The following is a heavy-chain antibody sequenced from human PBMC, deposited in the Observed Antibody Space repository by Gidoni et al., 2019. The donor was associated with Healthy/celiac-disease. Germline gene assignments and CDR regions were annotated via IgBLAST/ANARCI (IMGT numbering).Heavy chain of an antibody. CDR1: GFTFSSYA. D-gene: IGHD6-13*01. CDR2: IRGGGGST. Sequence: EVQLLESGGGLVQPGGSLRLPCAGSGFTFSSYARNWVRQAPGKGLEWVSAIRGGGGSTYHADSVKGRFTISRDNSKKTLYLQMNSLRAEDTAVYYCAKEGYSSSWFDPWGQGTLVTVSS. V-gene: IGHV3-23*01. CDR3: AKEGYSSSWFDP. J-gene: IGHJ5*02.